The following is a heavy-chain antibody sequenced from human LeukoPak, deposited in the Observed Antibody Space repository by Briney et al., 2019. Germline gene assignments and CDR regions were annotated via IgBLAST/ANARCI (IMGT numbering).Heavy chain of an antibody. CDR3: AKGYRGIDAFDV. V-gene: IGHV3-23*01. CDR1: GFTFSTSA. J-gene: IGHJ3*01. CDR2: ITGGGDYT. D-gene: IGHD2-2*02. Sequence: GGSLRLSCAASGFTFSTSAMSWVRQAPGKGLEWVSAITGGGDYTYYADSVKGRFTISRDNPKNAVYLQMISLRAEDTAVYYCAKGYRGIDAFDVWGQGTMVTVSS.